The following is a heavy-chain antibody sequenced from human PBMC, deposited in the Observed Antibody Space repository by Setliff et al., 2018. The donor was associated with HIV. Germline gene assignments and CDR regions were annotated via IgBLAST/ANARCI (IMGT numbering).Heavy chain of an antibody. D-gene: IGHD4-17*01. Sequence: ASVKVSCKASGYTFVSYDINWVRQATEQGLEWMGWMNPNNGNTGYSQKFQGRVTMTRNTSISTAYMELSSLRSEDTAVYYCARFLDHDYGDYRTYYFDFWGQGTLVTVSS. CDR3: ARFLDHDYGDYRTYYFDF. V-gene: IGHV1-8*02. CDR2: MNPNNGNT. CDR1: GYTFVSYD. J-gene: IGHJ4*02.